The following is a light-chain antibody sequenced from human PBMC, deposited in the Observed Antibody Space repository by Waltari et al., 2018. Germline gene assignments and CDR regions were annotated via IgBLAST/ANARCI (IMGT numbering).Light chain of an antibody. CDR3: QQYQSPPWT. CDR1: QSIGSW. J-gene: IGKJ1*01. Sequence: DIQMTQFPSTLSASVGDRVTITCRASQSIGSWLAWYQQKPGEAPKVLIYKALILESGVPSRFSGSGSGTEFTLTISSLQPDDFATYYCQQYQSPPWTFGQGTNVEIK. V-gene: IGKV1-5*03. CDR2: KAL.